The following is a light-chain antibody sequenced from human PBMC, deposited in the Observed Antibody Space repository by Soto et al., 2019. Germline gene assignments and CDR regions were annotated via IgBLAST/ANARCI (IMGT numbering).Light chain of an antibody. Sequence: DIQMTQSPSTLSASVGDRVTITCRASQSISSWLAWYQQKPGKAPNLLIYRASSLESGVPSRFSGSGSGTECTLTISSLQPDDFATYYCQQYNSYSYTFGQGTKLEIK. CDR1: QSISSW. CDR3: QQYNSYSYT. V-gene: IGKV1-5*03. CDR2: RAS. J-gene: IGKJ2*01.